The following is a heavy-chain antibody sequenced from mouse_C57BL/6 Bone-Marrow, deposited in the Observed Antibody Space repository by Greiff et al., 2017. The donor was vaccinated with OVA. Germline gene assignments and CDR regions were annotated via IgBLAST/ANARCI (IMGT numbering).Heavy chain of an antibody. CDR3: TRDTLWSAWFAY. CDR1: GFTFSSYA. CDR2: ISSGGDYI. D-gene: IGHD1-1*02. J-gene: IGHJ3*01. Sequence: EVQLQESGEGLVKPGGSLKLSCAASGFTFSSYAMSWVRQTPEKRLEWVAYISSGGDYIYYADTVKGRFTISRDNARNTLYLQMSSLKSEDTAMYYCTRDTLWSAWFAYWGQGTLVTVSA. V-gene: IGHV5-9-1*02.